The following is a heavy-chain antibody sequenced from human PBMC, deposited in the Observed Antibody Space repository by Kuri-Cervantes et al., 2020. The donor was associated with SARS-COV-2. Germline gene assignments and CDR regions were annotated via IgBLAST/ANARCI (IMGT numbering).Heavy chain of an antibody. J-gene: IGHJ5*02. CDR1: GFTFSSYA. CDR2: ISGSGGST. CDR3: AEASSGWYLVGWFDP. D-gene: IGHD6-19*01. Sequence: GESLKISCAASGFTFSSYAMSWVRQAPGKGLEWGSAISGSGGSTYYADSVKGRFTISRDNSKNTLYLQMNSLRAEDTAVYYCAEASSGWYLVGWFDPWGQGTLVTVSS. V-gene: IGHV3-23*01.